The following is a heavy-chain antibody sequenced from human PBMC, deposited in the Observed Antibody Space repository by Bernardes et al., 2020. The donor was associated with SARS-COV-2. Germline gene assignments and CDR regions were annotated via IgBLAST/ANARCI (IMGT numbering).Heavy chain of an antibody. V-gene: IGHV4-59*08. D-gene: IGHD2-21*02. CDR3: AGSSCGIDCYLGGLRSWDYGMDV. J-gene: IGHJ6*02. CDR2: IYHSGST. Sequence: SETLSLTCTVSGGSIKYYYWSWIRQPPGKGLEWIGYIYHSGSTSYNPSLQSRVSESVDTSKNQFSLRLSSVTAADTAVYYCAGSSCGIDCYLGGLRSWDYGMDVWGQGTTVTVSS. CDR1: GGSIKYYY.